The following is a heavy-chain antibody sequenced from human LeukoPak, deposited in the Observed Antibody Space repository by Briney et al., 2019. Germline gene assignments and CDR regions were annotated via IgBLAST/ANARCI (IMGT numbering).Heavy chain of an antibody. CDR3: AIDWLAGNPYHAFDL. CDR1: GFTFSSYW. D-gene: IGHD3-22*01. V-gene: IGHV3-7*01. CDR2: IKEDGSEE. J-gene: IGHJ3*01. Sequence: GGSLRLSCAASGFTFSSYWMSWVRQAPGKGLECVANIKEDGSEEYYADSVKGRFSISRDNAKKSLYLQMNSLEVEDTAVYDCAIDWLAGNPYHAFDLWGKGTMVTVSS.